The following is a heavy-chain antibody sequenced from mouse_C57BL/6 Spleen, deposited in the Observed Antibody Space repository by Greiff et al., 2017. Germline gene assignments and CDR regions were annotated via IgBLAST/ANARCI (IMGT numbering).Heavy chain of an antibody. Sequence: QVHVKQSGAELVKPGASVKMSCTASGYTFTTYPIEWMKQNHGKSLEWIGNFHPYNDDTKYNEKFKGKATLTVEKSSSTVYLELSRLTSDDSAVYYCARRYYGSYFDYWGQGTTLTVSS. V-gene: IGHV1-47*01. CDR2: FHPYNDDT. CDR3: ARRYYGSYFDY. CDR1: GYTFTTYP. J-gene: IGHJ2*01. D-gene: IGHD1-1*01.